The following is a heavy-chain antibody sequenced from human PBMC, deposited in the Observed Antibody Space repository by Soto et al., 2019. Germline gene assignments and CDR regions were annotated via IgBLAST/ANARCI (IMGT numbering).Heavy chain of an antibody. CDR3: ARIPAAGTVWYYFDY. CDR2: IDWDDDK. CDR1: GFSLSTSGMC. V-gene: IGHV2-70*01. J-gene: IGHJ4*02. D-gene: IGHD6-13*01. Sequence: SGPTLVNPTQTLTLTCTFSGFSLSTSGMCVSWIRQPPGKALEWLALIDWDDDKYYSTSLKTRLTISKDTSKNQVVLTMTNMDPVDTATYYCARIPAAGTVWYYFDYWGQGTLVTVSS.